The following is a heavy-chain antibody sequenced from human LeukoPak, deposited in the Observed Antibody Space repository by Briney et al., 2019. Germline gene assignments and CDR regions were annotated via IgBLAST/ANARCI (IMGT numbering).Heavy chain of an antibody. Sequence: GGSLRLSCAASGFTVSSNYMSWVRQAPGKGLEWVSVIYSGGSTYYADSVKGRFTISRDNSKNTLYLQMDSLRAEDTAIYYCAKDLESWKFGYGHYYFASGAQGTRAPVPS. CDR3: AKDLESWKFGYGHYYFAS. CDR2: IYSGGST. D-gene: IGHD3-16*01. V-gene: IGHV3-53*01. CDR1: GFTVSSNY. J-gene: IGHJ4*02.